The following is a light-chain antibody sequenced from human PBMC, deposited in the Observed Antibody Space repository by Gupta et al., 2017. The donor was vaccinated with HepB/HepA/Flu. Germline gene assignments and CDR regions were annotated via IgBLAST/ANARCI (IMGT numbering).Light chain of an antibody. CDR3: QKHNDYSMT. Sequence: DSHMAQFPFTLSASLGDRVTITFRVSQNVNNWLAWYQQKPGKAPNLLIYKASTLESGVPSRLSGSGSGTEFTLTISSMQHEDFATYYCQKHNDYSMTFGQGTRLETK. V-gene: IGKV1-5*03. CDR2: KAS. CDR1: QNVNNW. J-gene: IGKJ5*01.